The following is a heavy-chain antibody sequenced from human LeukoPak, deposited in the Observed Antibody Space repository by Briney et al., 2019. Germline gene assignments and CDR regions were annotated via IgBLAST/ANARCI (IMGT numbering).Heavy chain of an antibody. J-gene: IGHJ3*02. D-gene: IGHD4-17*01. V-gene: IGHV3-23*01. CDR3: AKDQYGEAFDI. CDR2: ISGSGSAT. CDR1: GFTFRSYA. Sequence: GGSLRLSCAASGFTFRSYAMNWVRQAPGKGLEWVSAISGSGSATYYADSVKGRFTISRDNSKNTLYLQMNSLRAEDTAVYYCAKDQYGEAFDIWGPGTMVSVSS.